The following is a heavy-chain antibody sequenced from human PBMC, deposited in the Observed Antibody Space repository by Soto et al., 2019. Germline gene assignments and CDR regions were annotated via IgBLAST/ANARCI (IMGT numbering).Heavy chain of an antibody. CDR2: IYYSEST. V-gene: IGHV4-59*01. D-gene: IGHD6-19*01. CDR1: GGSISSYY. Sequence: QVQLQESGPGLVKPSETLSLTCTVSGGSISSYYWSWIRQPPGKGLEWSGFIYYSESTNYNPSLQSRVTISVDTSKNQFSLRLTSVTAADTAVYYCARAVEMYASGWYYFAYWGQGTLVTVSS. J-gene: IGHJ4*02. CDR3: ARAVEMYASGWYYFAY.